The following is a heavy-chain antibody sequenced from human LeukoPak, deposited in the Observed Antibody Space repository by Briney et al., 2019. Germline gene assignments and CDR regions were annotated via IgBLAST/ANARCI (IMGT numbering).Heavy chain of an antibody. V-gene: IGHV3-48*03. CDR2: ISHSGDIE. CDR1: GFTFSSYE. J-gene: IGHJ1*01. Sequence: GGSLRLSCAASGFTFSSYEMDWVRQVPGKGPEWVSYISHSGDIEYYADSVRGRFTISRDNAKNSLFLQMNSLRAEDTAVYYCVRLGGASGQYFQHWGQGTLVTVSS. D-gene: IGHD1-26*01. CDR3: VRLGGASGQYFQH.